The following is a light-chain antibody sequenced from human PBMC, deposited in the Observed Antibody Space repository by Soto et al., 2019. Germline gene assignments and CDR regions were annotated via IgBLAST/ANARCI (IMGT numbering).Light chain of an antibody. CDR2: DAS. J-gene: IGKJ4*01. Sequence: EIELTQSPGTLSLSPGERATLSCRASQSVSSSYLAWYQQKPGQAPRLLIYDASSRATGIPDRFSGSASGTDFTLTISRLEPDDLAVYYCQQYGSSPLTFGGGTKVELK. V-gene: IGKV3-20*01. CDR3: QQYGSSPLT. CDR1: QSVSSSY.